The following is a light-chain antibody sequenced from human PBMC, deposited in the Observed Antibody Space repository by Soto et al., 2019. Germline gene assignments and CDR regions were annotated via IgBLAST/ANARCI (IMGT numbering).Light chain of an antibody. CDR3: QQYASSRLT. J-gene: IGKJ3*01. CDR1: QSISSNY. Sequence: EIVLTQSPGTLSLSPGERATLSCRASQSISSNYLARYQQKPGQAPRLLMYDASTRATGIPDRFSGSGSGTDFTLTISRLEAEDFAVYYCQQYASSRLTFGPGTKVDIK. CDR2: DAS. V-gene: IGKV3-20*01.